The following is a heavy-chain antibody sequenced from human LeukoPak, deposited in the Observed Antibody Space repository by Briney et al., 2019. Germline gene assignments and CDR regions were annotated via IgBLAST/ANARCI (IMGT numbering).Heavy chain of an antibody. J-gene: IGHJ4*02. V-gene: IGHV5-51*01. D-gene: IGHD2-15*01. Sequence: GESLKISCKGSGYSFTSYWIGWVRQMPGKGLEWMGIIYPGDSDTRYSPSFQGQVTISADKSISTAYLQWSSLQASDTAMYYCARGRWDIVVVVAARGKYYFDYWGQGTLVTVSS. CDR3: ARGRWDIVVVVAARGKYYFDY. CDR1: GYSFTSYW. CDR2: IYPGDSDT.